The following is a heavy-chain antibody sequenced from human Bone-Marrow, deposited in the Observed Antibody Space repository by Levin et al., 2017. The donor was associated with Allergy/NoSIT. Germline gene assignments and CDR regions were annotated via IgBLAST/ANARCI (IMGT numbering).Heavy chain of an antibody. D-gene: IGHD3-10*01. V-gene: IGHV3-9*01. Sequence: PGGSLRLSCAASGFTFDDYAMHWVRQAPGKGLEWVSGISWNSASIGYADSVKGRFTISRDNGKNSLHLQMISLRTEDTALYYCAKDRGGWSTPRGFMDVWGQGTTVTVSS. J-gene: IGHJ6*02. CDR1: GFTFDDYA. CDR2: ISWNSASI. CDR3: AKDRGGWSTPRGFMDV.